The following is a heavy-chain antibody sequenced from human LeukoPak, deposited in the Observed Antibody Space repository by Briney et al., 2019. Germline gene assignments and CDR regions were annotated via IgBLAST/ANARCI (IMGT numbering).Heavy chain of an antibody. CDR3: ARGGLGYCNGGACYHEYFQH. Sequence: SETLSLTCAVFGGSLSGSYWSWIRHPPGKGLELIGEINHSGSTNYNPSLKSRVTISVDTSKNQFSLKLSSVTAADTAVYYCARGGLGYCNGGACYHEYFQHWGQGTLVTVSS. J-gene: IGHJ1*01. V-gene: IGHV4-34*01. CDR2: INHSGST. CDR1: GGSLSGSY. D-gene: IGHD2-15*01.